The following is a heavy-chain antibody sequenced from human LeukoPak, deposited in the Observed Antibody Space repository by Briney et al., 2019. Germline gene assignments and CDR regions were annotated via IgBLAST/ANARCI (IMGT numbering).Heavy chain of an antibody. D-gene: IGHD3-22*01. CDR1: RFTFSSYG. V-gene: IGHV3-33*08. J-gene: IGHJ4*02. CDR3: ARDFGFSPSSGYSFDY. CDR2: IWYDGSNR. Sequence: PGRSLRLSCAASRFTFSSYGMHWVRQAPGKGLEWVAVIWYDGSNRQYADSVKGRFTISRDNSKNTLYLQMNSLRAEDTAVYYCARDFGFSPSSGYSFDYWGQGALVTVSS.